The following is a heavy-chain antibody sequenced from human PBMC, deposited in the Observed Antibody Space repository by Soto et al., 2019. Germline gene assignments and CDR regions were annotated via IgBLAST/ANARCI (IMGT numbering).Heavy chain of an antibody. CDR1: GYTFTSYY. Sequence: ASVKVSCKASGYTFTSYYMHWVRQAPGQGLEWMGIINPSGGSTSYAQKFQGRVTMTTDTSTSTAYMELSSLRSEDTAVYYCARNHRDPNSGDYTEGYWGQGTLVTVSS. J-gene: IGHJ4*02. D-gene: IGHD2-21*01. CDR3: ARNHRDPNSGDYTEGY. CDR2: INPSGGST. V-gene: IGHV1-46*01.